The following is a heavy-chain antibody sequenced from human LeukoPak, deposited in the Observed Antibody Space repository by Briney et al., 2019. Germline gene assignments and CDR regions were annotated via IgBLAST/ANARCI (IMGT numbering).Heavy chain of an antibody. CDR2: IYYSGST. J-gene: IGHJ4*02. CDR3: ARDPYSSSWYGTT. CDR1: GFTFRSSEMN. V-gene: IGHV4-30-4*08. D-gene: IGHD6-13*01. Sequence: LRLSCAGSGFTFRSSEMNWVRQAPGKGLEWIGYIYYSGSTYYNPSLKSRVTISVDTSKNQFSLKLSSVTAADTAVYYCARDPYSSSWYGTTWGQGTLVTVSS.